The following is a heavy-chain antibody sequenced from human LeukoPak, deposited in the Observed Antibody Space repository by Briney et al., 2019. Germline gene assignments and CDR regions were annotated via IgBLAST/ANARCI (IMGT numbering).Heavy chain of an antibody. D-gene: IGHD5-18*01. V-gene: IGHV4-61*01. CDR2: ICYSGST. Sequence: PSETLSLTCTVSGYSISSGYYWGWIRQPPGKGLEWIGYICYSGSTNYNPSLKSRVTISVDASKNQFSLKLSSVTAADTAVYYCARTTEGGYTYDYFYYYYMDVWGKGTTVTISS. CDR3: ARTTEGGYTYDYFYYYYMDV. J-gene: IGHJ6*03. CDR1: GYSISSGYY.